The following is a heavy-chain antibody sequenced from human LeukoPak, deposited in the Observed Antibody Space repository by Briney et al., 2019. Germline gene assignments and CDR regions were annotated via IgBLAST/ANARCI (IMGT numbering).Heavy chain of an antibody. J-gene: IGHJ5*02. CDR1: GGSFSGYY. D-gene: IGHD3-16*01. Sequence: PSETLSLTCAVYGGSFSGYYWSWLRQPPGKGLEWIGEINHSGSTNYNPSLKSRVTISVDTSKNQFSLKLSSVTAADTAVYYCARRYDYVWGAHGWFDPWGQGTLVTVSS. CDR2: INHSGST. V-gene: IGHV4-34*01. CDR3: ARRYDYVWGAHGWFDP.